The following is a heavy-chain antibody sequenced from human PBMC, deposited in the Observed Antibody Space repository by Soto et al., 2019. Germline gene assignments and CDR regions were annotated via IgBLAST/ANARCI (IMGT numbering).Heavy chain of an antibody. D-gene: IGHD1-1*01. CDR3: ARDLQAGTDNVNWFAP. Sequence: QVQLVESGGGVVQPGRPLKLSCAASGFSISRSAMHWVRQAPGKGLEWVAVIAYDGSNRWYADSAKGRFTISRDNSKNPVYLEMSNLRGEDTAVYYCARDLQAGTDNVNWFAPWGQGTLVTVSS. J-gene: IGHJ5*02. CDR1: GFSISRSA. CDR2: IAYDGSNR. V-gene: IGHV3-30*04.